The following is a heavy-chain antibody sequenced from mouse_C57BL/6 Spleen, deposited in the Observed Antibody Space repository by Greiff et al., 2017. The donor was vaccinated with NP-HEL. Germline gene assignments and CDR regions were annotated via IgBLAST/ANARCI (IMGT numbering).Heavy chain of an antibody. CDR1: GYTFTSYW. CDR2: IDPSDSYT. CDR3: AYYGYDYYAMDY. D-gene: IGHD2-2*01. V-gene: IGHV1-59*01. Sequence: QVQLQQPGAELVRPGTSVKLSCKASGYTFTSYWMHWVKQRPGQGLEWIGVIDPSDSYTNYNQKFKGKATLTVDTSSSTAYMQLSSLTSEDSAVYYCAYYGYDYYAMDYWGQGTSVTVSS. J-gene: IGHJ4*01.